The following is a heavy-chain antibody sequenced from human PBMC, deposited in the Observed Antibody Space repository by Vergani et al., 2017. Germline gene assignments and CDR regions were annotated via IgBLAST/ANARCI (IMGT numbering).Heavy chain of an antibody. D-gene: IGHD6-13*01. Sequence: EVQLLESGGGLVQPGGSLRLSCAVSGFTFSSYAMSWFRQAPGKGLEWVSAISRSGGHTYYADSVKGRFTISRDNSKNTLFLQMNSLRAEDTAVYYCATPYSSNWYSYWGQGTLVTVSS. J-gene: IGHJ4*02. CDR1: GFTFSSYA. CDR2: ISRSGGHT. CDR3: ATPYSSNWYSY. V-gene: IGHV3-23*01.